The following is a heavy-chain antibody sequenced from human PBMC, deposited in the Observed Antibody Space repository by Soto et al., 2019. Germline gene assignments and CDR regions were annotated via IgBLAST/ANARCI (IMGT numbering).Heavy chain of an antibody. D-gene: IGHD2-15*01. CDR1: GYTFTGYY. J-gene: IGHJ1*01. CDR2: INPTSGGT. Sequence: QVQLVQSGAEVKKPGASVKVPCKASGYTFTGYYMHWVRQAPGQGLEWMGWINPTSGGTNYAQKFQGWVTMTRDTSIRKAYMERSRLRSDDTAVYYCARGGRDCSGGSCYYLQHWGQGTLVTASS. V-gene: IGHV1-2*04. CDR3: ARGGRDCSGGSCYYLQH.